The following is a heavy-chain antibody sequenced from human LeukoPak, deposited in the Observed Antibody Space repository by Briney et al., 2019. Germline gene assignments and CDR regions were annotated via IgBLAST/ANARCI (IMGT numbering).Heavy chain of an antibody. CDR1: GFTVSSNY. V-gene: IGHV3-66*04. D-gene: IGHD2-8*01. CDR2: IYSGGST. Sequence: GGSLRLSCAASGFTVSSNYMSWVRQAPGKGLEWVSVIYSGGSTYYADSVKGRFTISRDNSKNTLYLQMNSLRAEDTAVYYCARQGNEWSLDYWGQGTLVTVSS. CDR3: ARQGNEWSLDY. J-gene: IGHJ4*02.